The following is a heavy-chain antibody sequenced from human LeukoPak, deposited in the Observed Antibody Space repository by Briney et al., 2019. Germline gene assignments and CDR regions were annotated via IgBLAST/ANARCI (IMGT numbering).Heavy chain of an antibody. Sequence: GASVKVSCKASGGTFSNYAISWVRQAPGQGLEWMGGIIPIFGTANYAQKFRGRVTITADKSTRTAYMELSSLRSEDTAVYYCARATYYDILTGSRRYYYYMDVWGKGTTVTISS. J-gene: IGHJ6*03. CDR2: IIPIFGTA. CDR1: GGTFSNYA. V-gene: IGHV1-69*06. CDR3: ARATYYDILTGSRRYYYYMDV. D-gene: IGHD3-9*01.